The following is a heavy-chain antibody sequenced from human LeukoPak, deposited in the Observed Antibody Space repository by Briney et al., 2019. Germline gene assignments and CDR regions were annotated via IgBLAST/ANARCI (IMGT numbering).Heavy chain of an antibody. D-gene: IGHD6-19*01. V-gene: IGHV3-30*04. J-gene: IGHJ4*02. CDR1: GFTFSSYA. CDR3: ARIAVAGNLDY. CDR2: ISYDGSNK. Sequence: GGSLRLSCAASGFTFSSYAMHWVRQAPGKGLEWVAVISYDGSNKYYADSVKGRFTISGDNSKNTLYLQMNSLRAEDTAVYYCARIAVAGNLDYWGQGTPVTVSS.